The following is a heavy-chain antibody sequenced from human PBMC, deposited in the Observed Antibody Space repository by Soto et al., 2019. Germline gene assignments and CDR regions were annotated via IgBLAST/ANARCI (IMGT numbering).Heavy chain of an antibody. CDR2: NHYSGTT. CDR1: GDFISDTIYY. D-gene: IGHD6-19*01. CDR3: ARHLKAVADGMAY. Sequence: SETLSLTCRVSGDFISDTIYYWGWVRQSPGQGLEWIGSNHYSGTTQFHPSLKTRVTISVDTSKNEFSLRLRSVTAPDTAEYFCARHLKAVADGMAYWGQGLPVTVSS. J-gene: IGHJ4*02. V-gene: IGHV4-39*01.